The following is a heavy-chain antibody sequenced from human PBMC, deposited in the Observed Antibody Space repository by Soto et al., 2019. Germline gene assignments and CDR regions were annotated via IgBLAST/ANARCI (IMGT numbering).Heavy chain of an antibody. D-gene: IGHD5-18*01. CDR1: GGCISNYY. J-gene: IGHJ5*02. Sequence: SETLSLTCTVYGGCISNYYWSWIRQPPGRGLEWIGHIFYSGSTNYNPALKSRVTISVDTSKSQFSLKLSSVTAADTAVYYCAKDSGYNYGYFRWFDPWGQGTLVT. CDR2: IFYSGST. CDR3: AKDSGYNYGYFRWFDP. V-gene: IGHV4-59*01.